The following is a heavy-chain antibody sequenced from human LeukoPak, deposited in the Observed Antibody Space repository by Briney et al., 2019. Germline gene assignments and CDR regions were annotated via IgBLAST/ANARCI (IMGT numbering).Heavy chain of an antibody. V-gene: IGHV4-31*03. J-gene: IGHJ6*02. CDR1: GGSISSGGYC. CDR3: ARDRRWYDKAPRRDYYYGMDV. Sequence: SETLSLTCTVSGGSISSGGYCWNWIRQHPGRGLEWFGYIYYSGSTYYNPSLKSRVTISVDTSKNQFSLKLSSVTAADTAVYYCARDRRWYDKAPRRDYYYGMDVWGQGTTVTVSS. CDR2: IYYSGST. D-gene: IGHD2-15*01.